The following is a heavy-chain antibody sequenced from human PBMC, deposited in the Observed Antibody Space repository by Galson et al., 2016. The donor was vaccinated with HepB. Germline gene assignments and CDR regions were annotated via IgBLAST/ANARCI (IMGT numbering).Heavy chain of an antibody. V-gene: IGHV4-4*02. D-gene: IGHD5-24*01. CDR3: SGGELARGFDP. CDR2: IYQSGTT. J-gene: IGHJ5*02. CDR1: GGSINSNNW. Sequence: LSLTCAVSGGSINSNNWWNWVRQPPGKGLEWIGEIYQSGTTHYNSSLKSRVTISIDNSKNQFSLRMPSVTAADTAVYYCSGGELARGFDPWGQGSLVTVSS.